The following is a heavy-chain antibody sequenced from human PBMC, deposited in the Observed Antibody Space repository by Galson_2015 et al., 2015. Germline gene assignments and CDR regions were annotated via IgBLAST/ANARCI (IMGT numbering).Heavy chain of an antibody. D-gene: IGHD3-16*01. CDR2: IYYSGST. V-gene: IGHV4-39*01. J-gene: IGHJ5*02. Sequence: SETLSLTCTVSGGSISSSSYYWGWIRQPPGKGLEWIGSIYYSGSTYYNPSLKSRVTISVDTSKNQFSLKLSSVTAADTAVYYCARRDRWGANWFDPWGQGTLVTVSS. CDR1: GGSISSSSYY. CDR3: ARRDRWGANWFDP.